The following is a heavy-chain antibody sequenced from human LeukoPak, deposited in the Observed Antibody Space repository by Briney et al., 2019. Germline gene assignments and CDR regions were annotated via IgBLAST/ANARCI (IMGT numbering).Heavy chain of an antibody. CDR2: ISSDPSHT. Sequence: GGSLRLSCVASGFPFSSVGMNWVRQAPGKGLEWVSYISSDPSHTYYADSVRGRFTISRDNAKHSLYLQMDNLRTEDTAMYYRARDPDYYDSRVVDFWGQGTRVTVSS. V-gene: IGHV3-21*01. D-gene: IGHD3-22*01. J-gene: IGHJ4*02. CDR1: GFPFSSVG. CDR3: ARDPDYYDSRVVDF.